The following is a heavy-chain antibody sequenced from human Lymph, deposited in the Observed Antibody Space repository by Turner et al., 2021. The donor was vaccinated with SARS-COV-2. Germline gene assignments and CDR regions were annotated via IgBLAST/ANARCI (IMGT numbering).Heavy chain of an antibody. CDR2: IIPMLGIE. V-gene: IGHV1-69*10. J-gene: IGHJ6*02. Sequence: QVQLVQSGAEVKKPGSSVKVSCKASGGTFSSSAISWVRQAPGQGLEWMGVIIPMLGIENYAKKLQGRVTITADKSTSTAYMELSSLRSEDTAVYYCARIVAPGMGGGVYYYYYGMDVWGQGTTVTVSS. CDR3: ARIVAPGMGGGVYYYYYGMDV. CDR1: GGTFSSSA. D-gene: IGHD6-13*01.